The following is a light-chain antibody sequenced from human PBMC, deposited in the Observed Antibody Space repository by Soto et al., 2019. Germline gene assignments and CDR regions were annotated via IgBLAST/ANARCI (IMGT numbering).Light chain of an antibody. CDR3: QHAYVAPYS. CDR1: QDINVY. V-gene: IGKV1-39*01. CDR2: SAS. J-gene: IGKJ2*03. Sequence: DIQMTQSPSSVSASIGDTVTITCRASQDINVYLNWYQQKPGEVPKLLIYSASSLHSGVPSRFTGSGSETDFTLTITSLQPDDFATYYCQHAYVAPYSFGQGTK.